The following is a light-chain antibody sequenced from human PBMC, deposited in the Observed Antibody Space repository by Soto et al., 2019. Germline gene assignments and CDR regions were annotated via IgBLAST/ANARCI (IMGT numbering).Light chain of an antibody. Sequence: SSLTQPASLSGSPGQAITLSRPGNSREFGGYNYVSWYQQHPGKAPKLMIYDVSNRPSGVSNRFSGSKSGNTASLTISGLQAEDEADYYCSSYTSSSTYVVFGGGTKVTVL. J-gene: IGLJ2*01. CDR2: DVS. CDR3: SSYTSSSTYVV. V-gene: IGLV2-14*01. CDR1: SREFGGYNY.